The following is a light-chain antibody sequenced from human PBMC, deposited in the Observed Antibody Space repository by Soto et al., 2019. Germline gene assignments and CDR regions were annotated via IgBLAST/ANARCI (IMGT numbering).Light chain of an antibody. CDR1: PSLSNN. CDR3: QQYDGWPRT. Sequence: EIVMTQSPATLSVSPGERATLSCRASPSLSNNVAWYQQQPVAWYQQKPGQAPRLLIYGASTRATGIPARFSVGRSGTEFPLTISRRHSEDVAGYYCQQYDGWPRTFGQGTKVEI. V-gene: IGKV3-15*01. J-gene: IGKJ1*01. CDR2: GAS.